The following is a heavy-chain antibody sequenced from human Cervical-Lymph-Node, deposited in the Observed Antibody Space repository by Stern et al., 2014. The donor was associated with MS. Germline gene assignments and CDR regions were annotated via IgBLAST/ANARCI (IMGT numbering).Heavy chain of an antibody. Sequence: QVTLRESGPALVKPTQALTLTCTFSGFSFTTDGMRVTWIRQPPGKALEWLGRIDWDDDNFYSPSLKTRLTISKDTSKNQVVMTMTNMDPVDTATYYCSRILAGVFDHWGQGILVTVSS. CDR3: SRILAGVFDH. J-gene: IGHJ4*02. CDR1: GFSFTTDGMR. CDR2: IDWDDDN. V-gene: IGHV2-70*04.